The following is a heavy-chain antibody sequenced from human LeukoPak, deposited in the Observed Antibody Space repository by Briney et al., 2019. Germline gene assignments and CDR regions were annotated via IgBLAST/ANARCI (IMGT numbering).Heavy chain of an antibody. J-gene: IGHJ5*02. CDR1: GFTVSSNY. D-gene: IGHD6-13*01. CDR2: IYSGGST. CDR3: ARVGSSWPNWFDP. V-gene: IGHV3-53*01. Sequence: QPGGSLRLSCAASGFTVSSNYMSWVRQAPGKGLEWVSVIYSGGSTYYADSVKGRYTISRDNSKNTLYLQMNSLRAEDTAVYYCARVGSSWPNWFDPWGQGTLVAVSS.